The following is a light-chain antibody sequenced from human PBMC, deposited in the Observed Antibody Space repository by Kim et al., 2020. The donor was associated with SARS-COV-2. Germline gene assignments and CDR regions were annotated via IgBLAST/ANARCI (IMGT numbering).Light chain of an antibody. CDR2: ENN. CDR1: SGRIASTN. Sequence: GKKVTISCTRSSGRIASTNVQGYQQRPGTSPTAVIFENNQRPSGVPDRFSGSIDGSSNSASLTISGLKTEDEADYYCQSFDSNIQVFGGGTQLTVL. J-gene: IGLJ3*02. CDR3: QSFDSNIQV. V-gene: IGLV6-57*01.